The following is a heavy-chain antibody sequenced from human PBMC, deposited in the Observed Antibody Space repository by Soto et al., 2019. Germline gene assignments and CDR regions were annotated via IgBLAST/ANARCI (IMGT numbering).Heavy chain of an antibody. CDR2: IYRTGST. CDR1: GGSFTSNNW. D-gene: IGHD1-7*01. J-gene: IGHJ4*02. V-gene: IGHV4-4*02. Sequence: SETLSLTCAFSGGSFTSNNWWTWVRQPPGQGLEWIGEIYRTGSTNYNPSLKSRVTISLDKSENQFSLKVTSLTAADTAVYYCASRDPGTSVDYWGQGTLVTSPQ. CDR3: ASRDPGTSVDY.